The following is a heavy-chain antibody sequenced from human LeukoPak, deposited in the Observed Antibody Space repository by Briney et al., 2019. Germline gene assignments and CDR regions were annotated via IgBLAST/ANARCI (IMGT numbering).Heavy chain of an antibody. Sequence: GGSLRLSCAASKFTFSTFSMSWVRQAPGKGLEWVSSISGSGGYTYYADSVKGRFTISRDNSKNTLFLQMNSLRAEDTAVYYCAGGGVGATTYVWFDPWGQGTLVTVSS. CDR1: KFTFSTFS. D-gene: IGHD1-26*01. J-gene: IGHJ5*02. CDR2: ISGSGGYT. CDR3: AGGGVGATTYVWFDP. V-gene: IGHV3-23*01.